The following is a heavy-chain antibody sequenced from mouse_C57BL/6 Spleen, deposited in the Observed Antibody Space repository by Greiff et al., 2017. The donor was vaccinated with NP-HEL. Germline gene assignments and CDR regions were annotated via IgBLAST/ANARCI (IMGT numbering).Heavy chain of an antibody. J-gene: IGHJ1*03. CDR1: GYTFTSYW. CDR3: TTTGYWYFDV. D-gene: IGHD4-1*02. CDR2: IYPGNSDT. Sequence: VQLQQSGTVLARPGASVKMSCKTSGYTFTSYWMHWVKQRPGQGLEWIGAIYPGNSDTSYNQKFKGKAKLTAVTSASTAYMELSSLTNEDSAVYYCTTTGYWYFDVWGTGTTVTVSS. V-gene: IGHV1-5*01.